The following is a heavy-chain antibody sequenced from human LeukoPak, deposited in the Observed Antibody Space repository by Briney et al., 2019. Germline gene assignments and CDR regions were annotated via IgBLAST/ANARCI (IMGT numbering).Heavy chain of an antibody. CDR2: ISWNSGSI. V-gene: IGHV3-9*01. Sequence: GGSLRLSCAASGFTFDDYAMHWVRQAPGKGLEWVSGISWNSGSIGYADSVKGRFTISRDNSKNTLYLQMNSLRAEDTAVYYCLAGSFDYWGQGTLVTVSS. CDR1: GFTFDDYA. J-gene: IGHJ4*02. D-gene: IGHD6-19*01. CDR3: LAGSFDY.